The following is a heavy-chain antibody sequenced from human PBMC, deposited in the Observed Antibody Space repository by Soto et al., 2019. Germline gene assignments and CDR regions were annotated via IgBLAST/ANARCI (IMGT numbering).Heavy chain of an antibody. Sequence: SETLSLTCPVSGGSISSGDYYWSWIRQPPGKGLEWIGYIYYSGSTYYNPSLKSRVTISVDTSKNQFSLKLSSVTAADTAVYYCARARTYYYDSSGTYPAFDYWGQGTLVTVSS. D-gene: IGHD3-22*01. CDR2: IYYSGST. V-gene: IGHV4-30-4*01. CDR3: ARARTYYYDSSGTYPAFDY. J-gene: IGHJ4*02. CDR1: GGSISSGDYY.